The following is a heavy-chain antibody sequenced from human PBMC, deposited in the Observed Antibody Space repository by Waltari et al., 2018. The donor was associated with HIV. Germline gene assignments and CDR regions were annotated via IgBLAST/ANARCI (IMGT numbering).Heavy chain of an antibody. J-gene: IGHJ4*02. V-gene: IGHV3-15*01. CDR2: IKSKTDGGTI. D-gene: IGHD3-10*01. Sequence: EVLLVESGGGLVEPGGALRLSCSGSGFTFKNAWMNWVRQAPGKGPEWVGHIKSKTDGGTIDYAAPVKGRFTISRDDSTNTLFLQMNSLKAEDTAVYYCVTDTSLSYWGQGTLVAVSS. CDR1: GFTFKNAW. CDR3: VTDTSLSY.